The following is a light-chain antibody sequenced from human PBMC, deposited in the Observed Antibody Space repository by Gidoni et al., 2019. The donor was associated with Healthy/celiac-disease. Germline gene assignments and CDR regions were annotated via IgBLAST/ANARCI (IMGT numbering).Light chain of an antibody. J-gene: IGKJ1*01. CDR1: QSISSY. CDR2: AAS. Sequence: DLQMRQSPSSLSASVGDSVIITCLASQSISSYLKWYQQKPGKAPKLRIYAASSLQGGVPSRFSGSGSGTDFTLTISSLQPEYFSTYYCRQRYSTQGTFGQGTKVEIK. V-gene: IGKV1-39*01. CDR3: RQRYSTQGT.